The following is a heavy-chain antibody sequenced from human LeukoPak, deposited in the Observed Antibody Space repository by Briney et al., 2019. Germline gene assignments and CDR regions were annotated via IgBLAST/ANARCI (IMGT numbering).Heavy chain of an antibody. CDR3: ARDRLDITVAGTVDY. J-gene: IGHJ4*02. CDR2: ISYDGSNK. Sequence: GGSLRLSCAASGFTFSSYPMHWVRQAPGKGLEWVAVISYDGSNKYYADSAKGRFTISRDNSKNTLQLQMDSLGAEDTAVYYCARDRLDITVAGTVDYWGQGTLVTVSS. V-gene: IGHV3-30-3*01. D-gene: IGHD6-19*01. CDR1: GFTFSSYP.